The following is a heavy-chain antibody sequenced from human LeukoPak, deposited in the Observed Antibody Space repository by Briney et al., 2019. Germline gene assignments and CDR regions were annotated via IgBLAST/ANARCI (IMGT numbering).Heavy chain of an antibody. CDR3: ARDPNTIVGATKDAFDI. D-gene: IGHD1-26*01. Sequence: SETLSLTCTVSGGSISSYYWSWIRQPAGKGLEWIGRIYTSGSTNYNPSLKSRVTMSVDTSKNQFSLKLSSVTAADTAVYYCARDPNTIVGATKDAFDIWGQGTMVTVSS. CDR2: IYTSGST. V-gene: IGHV4-4*07. CDR1: GGSISSYY. J-gene: IGHJ3*02.